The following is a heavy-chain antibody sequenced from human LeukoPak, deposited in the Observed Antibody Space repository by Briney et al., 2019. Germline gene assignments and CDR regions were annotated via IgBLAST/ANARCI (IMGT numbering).Heavy chain of an antibody. V-gene: IGHV4-4*07. CDR3: ARARLYCSSTSCYVDYFDY. CDR1: GGSISSYY. J-gene: IGHJ4*02. Sequence: TASETLSLTCTVSGGSISSYYWSWIRQPAGKGLEWIGRIYTSGSTNYNPSLKSRVTMSVDTSKNQFSLKLSSVTAADTAVYYCARARLYCSSTSCYVDYFDYWGQGTLVTVSS. D-gene: IGHD2-2*01. CDR2: IYTSGST.